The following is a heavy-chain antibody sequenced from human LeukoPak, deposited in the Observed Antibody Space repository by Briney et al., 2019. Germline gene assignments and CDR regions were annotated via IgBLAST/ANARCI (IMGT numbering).Heavy chain of an antibody. Sequence: ASVKVSCKASGYTFTGYYMHWVRQAPGQGLEWMGSIIPFLGTTNYAQKFQGRVPITADEPTRTAYMELTYVRSDDTAVYYCTIIPNVILFTHYFEYWGQGTLVTVSS. V-gene: IGHV1-69*11. CDR2: IIPFLGTT. CDR1: GYTFTGYY. J-gene: IGHJ4*02. CDR3: TIIPNVILFTHYFEY. D-gene: IGHD2-21*01.